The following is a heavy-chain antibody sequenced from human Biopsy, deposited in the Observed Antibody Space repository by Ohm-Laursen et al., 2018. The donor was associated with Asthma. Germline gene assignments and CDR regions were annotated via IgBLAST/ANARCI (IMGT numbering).Heavy chain of an antibody. CDR2: IHHSGTS. J-gene: IGHJ4*02. CDR1: GDSITSGGCC. D-gene: IGHD3-22*01. V-gene: IGHV4-31*11. Sequence: TLSLTWAVSGDSITSGGCCWNWIRQHPGKGLEWIGYIHHSGTSYFNPSLKSRVSFSRDTSKNQFSLRLSSVTAADTAMYYCARIPRRSGSYFVDYWGQGTLVTASS. CDR3: ARIPRRSGSYFVDY.